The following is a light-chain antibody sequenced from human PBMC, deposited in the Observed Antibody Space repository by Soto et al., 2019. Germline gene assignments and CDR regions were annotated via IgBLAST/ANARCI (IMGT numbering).Light chain of an antibody. CDR3: QQYGSWAPIT. Sequence: EIVVTQSPATVSCSTKERTTLCCRSSQSVVSNLAWYQQKPGQAPRLLIYGASSRATGIPDRFSGSGSGTDFTLTISRLESEDFALYYCQQYGSWAPITFGQGTKVDIK. CDR1: QSVVSN. CDR2: GAS. J-gene: IGKJ1*01. V-gene: IGKV3-20*01.